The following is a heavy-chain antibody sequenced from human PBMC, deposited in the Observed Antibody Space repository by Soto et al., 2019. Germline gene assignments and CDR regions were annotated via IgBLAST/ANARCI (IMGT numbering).Heavy chain of an antibody. D-gene: IGHD2-15*01. CDR1: GGSISSGGYY. CDR3: ARDRECSGGTCYNYFDY. J-gene: IGHJ4*02. V-gene: IGHV4-31*03. Sequence: PAETLSLTCTVSGGSISSGGYYWSWIRQHPGKCLEWIGYIYYSGSTYYNPSLKSRVTISVDTSKNQFSLKLSSVTAADTAVYYCARDRECSGGTCYNYFDYWGQGTLVTVSS. CDR2: IYYSGST.